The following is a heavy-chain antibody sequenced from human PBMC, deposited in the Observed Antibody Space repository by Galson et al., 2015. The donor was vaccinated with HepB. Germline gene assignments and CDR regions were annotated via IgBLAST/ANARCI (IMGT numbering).Heavy chain of an antibody. V-gene: IGHV1-18*01. J-gene: IGHJ6*02. CDR1: GYTFSSHG. Sequence: SVKVSCKVSGYTFSSHGISWVRQAPGQGLEWMGWISVYNGNTNYAQKLQGRVTMTTDTSTSTAYMELRSLRSDDTAVYYCARVGRWHYGMDVWGQGTTVTVSS. CDR2: ISVYNGNT. D-gene: IGHD5-24*01. CDR3: ARVGRWHYGMDV.